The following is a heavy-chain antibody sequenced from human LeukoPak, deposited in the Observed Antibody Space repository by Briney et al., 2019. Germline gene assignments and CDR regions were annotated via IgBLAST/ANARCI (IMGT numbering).Heavy chain of an antibody. D-gene: IGHD1-26*01. CDR1: GGSISSYY. V-gene: IGHV4-59*01. CDR3: ARNKAVGATSVAFDI. J-gene: IGHJ3*02. Sequence: SETLSLTCTVSGGSISSYYWSWIRQPPGKGLEWIGYIYYSGSTNYNPSLKSRVTISVDTSKNQFSLKLSSVTAADTAVYYCARNKAVGATSVAFDIWGQGTMVTVSS. CDR2: IYYSGST.